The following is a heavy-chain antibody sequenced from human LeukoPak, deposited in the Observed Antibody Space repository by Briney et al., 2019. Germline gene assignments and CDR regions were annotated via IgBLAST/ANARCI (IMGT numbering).Heavy chain of an antibody. V-gene: IGHV4-34*01. CDR1: GGSFSGYY. Sequence: SETLSLTCAVYGGSFSGYYWSWIRQPPGKGLEWIGEINHSGSTNYNPSLKSRVTISVDTSKNQFSLKLSSVTAADTAVYYCARAGVSWVGRAVAAIPPHYYYYGMDVWGQGTTVTVSS. J-gene: IGHJ6*02. CDR2: INHSGST. CDR3: ARAGVSWVGRAVAAIPPHYYYYGMDV. D-gene: IGHD2-21*02.